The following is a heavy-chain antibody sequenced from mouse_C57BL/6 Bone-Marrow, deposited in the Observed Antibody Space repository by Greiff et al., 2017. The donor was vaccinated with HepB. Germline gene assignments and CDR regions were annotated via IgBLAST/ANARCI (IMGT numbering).Heavy chain of an antibody. CDR1: GYTFTDYY. CDR3: ARRSWPTICFHWYFDV. V-gene: IGHV1-26*01. CDR2: INPNNGGT. J-gene: IGHJ1*03. Sequence: VQLQQSGPELVKPGASVKISCKASGYTFTDYYMNWVKQSHGKSLEWIGDINPNNGGTSYNQKFKGKATLTVDKSSSTAYMELRSLTSEDSAVYYCARRSWPTICFHWYFDVWGTGTTVTVSS. D-gene: IGHD2-12*01.